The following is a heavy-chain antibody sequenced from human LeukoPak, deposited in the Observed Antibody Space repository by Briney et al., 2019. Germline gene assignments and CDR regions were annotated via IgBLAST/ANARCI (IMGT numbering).Heavy chain of an antibody. CDR1: GFTFSNYG. CDR3: ARDRDFDY. V-gene: IGHV3-30*19. Sequence: HPGGSLRLSCAASGFTFSNYGMHWVRQAPGKGLEWVAVISYDGSNKYYADSVKGRFTISRDNSKNTLYLQMNSLRAEDTAVYYCARDRDFDYWGQGTLVTVSS. J-gene: IGHJ4*02. CDR2: ISYDGSNK.